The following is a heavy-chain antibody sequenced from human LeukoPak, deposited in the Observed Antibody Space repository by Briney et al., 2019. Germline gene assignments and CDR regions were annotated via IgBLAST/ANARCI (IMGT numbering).Heavy chain of an antibody. CDR2: IGGYGTTA. CDR3: AKHGAGITVAGRRHLDY. V-gene: IGHV3-23*01. Sequence: GGSLRLSCAASGFTFSNDAMSWVRQAPGRGLEWVSSIGGYGTTAYYADSVKGRLTISRNNSKNTLYLQMNGLRAEDTAIYYCAKHGAGITVAGRRHLDYWGQGTLVTVSS. J-gene: IGHJ4*02. CDR1: GFTFSNDA. D-gene: IGHD6-19*01.